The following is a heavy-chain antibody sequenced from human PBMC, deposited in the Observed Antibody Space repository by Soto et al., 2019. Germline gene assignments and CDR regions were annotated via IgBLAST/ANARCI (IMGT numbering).Heavy chain of an antibody. V-gene: IGHV3-7*01. J-gene: IGHJ4*02. Sequence: GGSLRLSCAASGFTFSRYWVTWVRQAPGKGLEWVANIKQDGSEIYYVDSVKGRFTISRDNAENSLYLQMNSLRAEDTAVYYCARDPVCSGGSCYDYWGQGTLVTV. CDR1: GFTFSRYW. CDR2: IKQDGSEI. D-gene: IGHD2-15*01. CDR3: ARDPVCSGGSCYDY.